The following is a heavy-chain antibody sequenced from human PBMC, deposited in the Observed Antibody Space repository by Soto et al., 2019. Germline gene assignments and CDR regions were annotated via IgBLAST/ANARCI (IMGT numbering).Heavy chain of an antibody. CDR3: AHKGPEDWPLDY. V-gene: IGHV2-5*02. Sequence: QITLKESGPTLVRPTQTLTLTCAFSGFSLSTSGVGVGWIRQPPGKALEWLAVIYWDDSKLYSPSLRSRLTITKDTSKNQVVLTMTNMDPMDTGTYYCAHKGPEDWPLDYWVQGTLVTVSS. D-gene: IGHD3-9*01. CDR2: IYWDDSK. CDR1: GFSLSTSGVG. J-gene: IGHJ4*02.